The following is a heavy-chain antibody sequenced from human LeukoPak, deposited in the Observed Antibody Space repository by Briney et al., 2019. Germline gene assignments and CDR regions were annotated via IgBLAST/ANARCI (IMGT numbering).Heavy chain of an antibody. CDR3: ARRGYSYGELFDY. CDR2: IYPGDSDT. Sequence: GESLKISCKGSGYSLTSYWIGWVRQMPGKGLEWMGIIYPGDSDTRYSPSFQGQVTISADKSISTAYLQWSSLKASDTAMYYCARRGYSYGELFDYWGQGTLVTVSS. J-gene: IGHJ4*02. V-gene: IGHV5-51*01. D-gene: IGHD5-18*01. CDR1: GYSLTSYW.